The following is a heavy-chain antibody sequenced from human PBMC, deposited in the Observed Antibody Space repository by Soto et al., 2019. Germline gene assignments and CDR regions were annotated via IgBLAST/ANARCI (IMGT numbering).Heavy chain of an antibody. D-gene: IGHD3-16*02. V-gene: IGHV1-2*04. CDR1: GYTFTGYY. CDR3: ARADRAIYDYIWGRYLFDY. J-gene: IGHJ4*02. CDR2: INPNSGGT. Sequence: ASVKVSCKASGYTFTGYYMHWVRQAPGQGLEWMGWINPNSGGTNYAQKFQGWVTMTRDTSISTAYMELSRLRSDDTAVYYCARADRAIYDYIWGRYLFDYWGQGTLVIVSS.